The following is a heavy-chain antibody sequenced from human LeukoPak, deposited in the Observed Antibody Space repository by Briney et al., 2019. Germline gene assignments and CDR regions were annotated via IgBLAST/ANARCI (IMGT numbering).Heavy chain of an antibody. CDR2: INPNSGGT. Sequence: GASVKVSCKASGYTFTGYYMHWVRQAPGQGLEWMGWINPNSGGTNYAQKFQGRVTMTRDTSISTAYMELSRLRSDDTAVYYCARATRHGGSGSQMDIFDYWGQGTLVTVSS. J-gene: IGHJ4*02. CDR1: GYTFTGYY. D-gene: IGHD3-10*01. V-gene: IGHV1-2*02. CDR3: ARATRHGGSGSQMDIFDY.